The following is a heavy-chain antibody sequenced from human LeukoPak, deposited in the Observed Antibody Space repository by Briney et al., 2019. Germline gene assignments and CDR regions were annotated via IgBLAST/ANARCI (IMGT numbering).Heavy chain of an antibody. CDR1: GFTFSDYY. D-gene: IGHD3-22*01. CDR2: ITSSGDTI. V-gene: IGHV3-11*01. CDR3: ARDLHYYDSSGLLTRGAFDI. Sequence: GGSLRLSCAASGFTFSDYYMSWVRQAPGRGLEWVSYITSSGDTIYYADSVKGGFTISRDNAKNSLYLQMKSLRAEDTAVYYCARDLHYYDSSGLLTRGAFDIWGQGTMVTVSS. J-gene: IGHJ3*02.